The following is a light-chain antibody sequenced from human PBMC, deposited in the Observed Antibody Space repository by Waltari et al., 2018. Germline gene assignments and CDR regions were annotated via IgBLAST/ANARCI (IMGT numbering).Light chain of an antibody. CDR1: QGISSW. CDR2: KAS. J-gene: IGKJ3*01. V-gene: IGKV1-5*03. Sequence: DILMTQSPSSLSASVGDRVTITCRASQGISSWLAWYQQKPRKAPKPLIYKASSLQSGVPSRFRGSGSVTDFTLTISSLQPEDFATYYCQQYDSAPFTFGPGTELDIK. CDR3: QQYDSAPFT.